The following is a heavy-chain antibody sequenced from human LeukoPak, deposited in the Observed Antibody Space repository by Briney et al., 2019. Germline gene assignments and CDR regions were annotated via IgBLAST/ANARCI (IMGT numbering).Heavy chain of an antibody. Sequence: GGSLRLSCAASGFTFSSYGMHWVRQAPGKGLEWVAVISYDGSNKYYADSVKGRFTISRDNSKNTLYLQMNSLRAEDTAVYYCAKDYSSGWYNYYYYGMDVWGQGTTVTASS. D-gene: IGHD6-19*01. CDR2: ISYDGSNK. J-gene: IGHJ6*02. V-gene: IGHV3-30*18. CDR3: AKDYSSGWYNYYYYGMDV. CDR1: GFTFSSYG.